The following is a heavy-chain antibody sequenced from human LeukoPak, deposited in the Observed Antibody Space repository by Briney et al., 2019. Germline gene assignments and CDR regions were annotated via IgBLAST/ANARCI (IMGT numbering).Heavy chain of an antibody. Sequence: SETLSLTCTASGGSISSYYWSWIRQPAGKGLEWIGRIYTSGSTNYNPSLKSRVTMSVDTSKNQFSLKLSSVTAADTAVYYCARYYYDSSGYYQEYFQHWGQGTLVTVSS. CDR1: GGSISSYY. V-gene: IGHV4-4*07. D-gene: IGHD3-22*01. CDR3: ARYYYDSSGYYQEYFQH. J-gene: IGHJ1*01. CDR2: IYTSGST.